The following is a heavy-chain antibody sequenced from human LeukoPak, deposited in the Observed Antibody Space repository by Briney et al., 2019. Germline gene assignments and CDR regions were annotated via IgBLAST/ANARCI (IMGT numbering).Heavy chain of an antibody. CDR2: IIPILGIA. J-gene: IGHJ5*02. CDR3: AREYDILTGNWFDP. V-gene: IGHV1-69*04. Sequence: SVKVSCKASGGTFSSYTISWVRQAPGQGLEWMGRIIPILGIANYAQKFQGRVTITADKSTSTAYMELRSLRSEDTAVYYCAREYDILTGNWFDPWGQGTLVTVSS. D-gene: IGHD3-9*01. CDR1: GGTFSSYT.